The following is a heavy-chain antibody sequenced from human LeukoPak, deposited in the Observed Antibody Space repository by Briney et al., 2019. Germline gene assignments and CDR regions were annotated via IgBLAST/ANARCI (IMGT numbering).Heavy chain of an antibody. J-gene: IGHJ4*02. CDR2: VYHSGAT. CDR3: AKNGGNSDLEY. Sequence: SGTLSLTCTVSGDSISSTGCWTWVRQPPGEGLEWIGEVYHSGATNYNPPLKSRVTMSVDKSKNQFSLKVSSVTAADTAVYYCAKNGGNSDLEYWGQGTLVTVSS. CDR1: GDSISSTGC. D-gene: IGHD4-23*01. V-gene: IGHV4-4*02.